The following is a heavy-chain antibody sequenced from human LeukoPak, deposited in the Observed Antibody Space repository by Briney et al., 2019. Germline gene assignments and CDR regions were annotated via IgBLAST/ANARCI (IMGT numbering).Heavy chain of an antibody. CDR1: GFTFSSYA. Sequence: PGGSLRLSCAASGFTFSSYAMHWVRQAPGKGLEWVTVISYDGSNKYYADSVKGRFTISRDNSKNTLYLQMNSLRAEDTAVYYCARDPDIVATGSDYWGQGTLVTVSS. D-gene: IGHD5-12*01. CDR2: ISYDGSNK. V-gene: IGHV3-30-3*01. J-gene: IGHJ4*02. CDR3: ARDPDIVATGSDY.